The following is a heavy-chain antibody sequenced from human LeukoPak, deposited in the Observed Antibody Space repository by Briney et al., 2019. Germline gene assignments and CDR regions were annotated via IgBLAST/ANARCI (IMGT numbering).Heavy chain of an antibody. V-gene: IGHV4-38-2*01. CDR2: MHHSGTT. Sequence: KPSETLSLTCVVSGYSMSSGYYWGWIRQPPGKGLEWIGNMHHSGTTYYNPSLKSRITISLDTPKDEFSLRLSSVTAADTAVYYCVRRRNNHNFDYWGLGTLITVSS. D-gene: IGHD2/OR15-2a*01. J-gene: IGHJ4*02. CDR3: VRRRNNHNFDY. CDR1: GYSMSSGYY.